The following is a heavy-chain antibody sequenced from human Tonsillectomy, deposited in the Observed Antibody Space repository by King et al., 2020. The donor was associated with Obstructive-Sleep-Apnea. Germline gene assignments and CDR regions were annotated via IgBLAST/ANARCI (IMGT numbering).Heavy chain of an antibody. CDR1: GFTFDDYA. D-gene: IGHD6-13*01. CDR3: AKDGRRYSSSWSYYFDY. Sequence: QLVESGGGLVQPGRSLRLSCAASGFTFDDYAMHWVRQAPGKGLEWVSGISWNSGSIGYADSVKGRFTISRDNAKNSLYLQMNSLRAEDTALYYCAKDGRRYSSSWSYYFDYWGQGTLVTVSS. CDR2: ISWNSGSI. V-gene: IGHV3-9*01. J-gene: IGHJ4*02.